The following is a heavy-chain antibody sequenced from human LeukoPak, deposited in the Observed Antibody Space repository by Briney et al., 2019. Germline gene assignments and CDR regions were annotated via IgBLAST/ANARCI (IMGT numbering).Heavy chain of an antibody. CDR2: ISGSGGST. CDR3: AKGGSASRGYSYGFPWYFDY. V-gene: IGHV3-23*01. D-gene: IGHD5-18*01. CDR1: GFTFSSYA. J-gene: IGHJ4*02. Sequence: GGSLRLSCAASGFTFSSYAMSWVRQAPGKGLEWVPAISGSGGSTYYADSVKGRFTISRDNSKNTLYLQMNSLRAEDTAVYYCAKGGSASRGYSYGFPWYFDYWGQGTLVTVSS.